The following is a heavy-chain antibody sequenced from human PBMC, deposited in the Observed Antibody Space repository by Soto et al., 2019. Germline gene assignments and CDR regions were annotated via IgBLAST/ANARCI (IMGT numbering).Heavy chain of an antibody. J-gene: IGHJ4*02. V-gene: IGHV3-23*01. CDR1: GFTFSSYG. CDR3: AKDLVSMVTHAGF. CDR2: VTGNGGRT. Sequence: GGSLRLSCAASGFTFSSYGMSWVRQAPGKGLEWVSAVTGNGGRTYYADSVKGRFTISRDNSKNTLYLQMNSLRAEDTAIYYCAKDLVSMVTHAGFWGQGTLVTVSS. D-gene: IGHD4-17*01.